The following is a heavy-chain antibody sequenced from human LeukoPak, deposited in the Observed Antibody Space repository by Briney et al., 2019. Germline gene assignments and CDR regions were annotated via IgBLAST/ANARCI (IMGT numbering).Heavy chain of an antibody. D-gene: IGHD3-10*01. J-gene: IGHJ6*03. Sequence: GGSLRLSCAASGFTFSSYWMSWVRQAPGKGLEWVANIKQDGSEKYYVDSVKGRFTISRDNAKNSLYLQMNSLRAEDTALYYCAREAYYYGSGSYYTHYYYYYMDVWGKGTTVTVSS. CDR3: AREAYYYGSGSYYTHYYYYYMDV. V-gene: IGHV3-7*03. CDR1: GFTFSSYW. CDR2: IKQDGSEK.